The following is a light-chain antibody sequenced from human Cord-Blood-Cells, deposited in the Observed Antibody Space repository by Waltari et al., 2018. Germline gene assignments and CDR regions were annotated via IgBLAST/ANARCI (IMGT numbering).Light chain of an antibody. CDR1: SGSVSTSYY. J-gene: IGLJ3*02. V-gene: IGLV8-61*01. CDR3: VLYMGSGISV. CDR2: STN. Sequence: QTVVTQEPSFSVSPGGTVTLTCALSSGSVSTSYYPSWYQQTPGQAPRTLLYSTNTRSSGVPDRFSGSILGNKAALTITGAQADDESDYYCVLYMGSGISVFGGGTKLTVL.